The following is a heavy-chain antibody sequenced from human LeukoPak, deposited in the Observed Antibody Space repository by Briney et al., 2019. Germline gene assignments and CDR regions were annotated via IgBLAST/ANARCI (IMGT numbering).Heavy chain of an antibody. Sequence: SETLSLTCTVSGGSISSYYWSWIRQPPGKGLEWIGYIYYSGSTNYNPSLKSRVTISVDTSKNQFSLKLSSVTAADTAVYYCASLIVGPPLGAFDTGGKGKMFTVSS. J-gene: IGHJ3*02. D-gene: IGHD1-26*01. CDR2: IYYSGST. CDR1: GGSISSYY. CDR3: ASLIVGPPLGAFDT. V-gene: IGHV4-59*01.